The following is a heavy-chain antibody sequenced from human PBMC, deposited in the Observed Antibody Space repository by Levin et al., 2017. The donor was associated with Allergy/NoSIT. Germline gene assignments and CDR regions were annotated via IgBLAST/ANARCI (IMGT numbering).Heavy chain of an antibody. V-gene: IGHV3-23*01. CDR3: AKGTRVATIPFDY. CDR2: ISGSGGST. CDR1: GFTFSSYA. Sequence: GESLKISCAASGFTFSSYAMSWVRQAPGKGLEWVSAISGSGGSTYYADSVKGRFTISRDNSKNTLYLQMNSLRAEDTAVYYCAKGTRVATIPFDYWGQGTLVTVSS. D-gene: IGHD5-12*01. J-gene: IGHJ4*02.